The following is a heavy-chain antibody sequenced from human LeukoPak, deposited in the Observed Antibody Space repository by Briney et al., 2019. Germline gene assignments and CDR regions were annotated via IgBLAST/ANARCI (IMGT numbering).Heavy chain of an antibody. CDR3: ARDSPIVYSSGFFDY. D-gene: IGHD6-19*01. J-gene: IGHJ4*02. CDR2: IYTSGST. Sequence: SETLSLSCTVSGGSISSYYWSWIRQPAGKGLEWIGRIYTSGSTNYNPSPKSRVTMSVDTSKNQFSLKLSSVTAADTAVYYCARDSPIVYSSGFFDYWGQGTLVTVSS. V-gene: IGHV4-4*07. CDR1: GGSISSYY.